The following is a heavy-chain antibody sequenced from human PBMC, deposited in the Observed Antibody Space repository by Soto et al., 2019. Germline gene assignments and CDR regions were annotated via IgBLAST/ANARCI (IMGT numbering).Heavy chain of an antibody. Sequence: SVKVSCKASGGTFSSYAISWVRQAPGQGLEWMGGIIPIFGTANYAQKFQGRVTITADESTSTANMELSSLRSEDTAVYYCARGLIAAAGTRANYYYGMDVWGQGTTVTVSS. J-gene: IGHJ6*02. D-gene: IGHD6-13*01. V-gene: IGHV1-69*13. CDR1: GGTFSSYA. CDR2: IIPIFGTA. CDR3: ARGLIAAAGTRANYYYGMDV.